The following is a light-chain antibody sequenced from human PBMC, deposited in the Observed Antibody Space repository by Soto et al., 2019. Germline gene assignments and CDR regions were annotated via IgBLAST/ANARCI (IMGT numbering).Light chain of an antibody. CDR2: DAS. CDR1: QNINAW. CDR3: QHDSLYSPWT. Sequence: DIHMTQSPSSLSVSVGDRVTITCRPSQNINAWLAWYQQRPGQAPKLLIYDASTVQSGVPSRFSGSGSGAEFTLTISSLQPDDSATYYCQHDSLYSPWTFGQGTKVDI. V-gene: IGKV1-5*01. J-gene: IGKJ1*01.